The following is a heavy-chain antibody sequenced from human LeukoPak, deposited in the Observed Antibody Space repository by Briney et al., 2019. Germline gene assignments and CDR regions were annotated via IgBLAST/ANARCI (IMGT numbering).Heavy chain of an antibody. J-gene: IGHJ4*02. CDR1: GFTFSSYG. CDR3: AKDWARKSPNFDY. D-gene: IGHD3-16*01. CDR2: IRYDGSNK. Sequence: GGSRRLSCAASGFTFSSYGMHWVRQAPGKGLEWVAFIRYDGSNKYYADSVKGRFTISRDNSKNTLYLQMNSLRAEDTAVYYCAKDWARKSPNFDYWGQGTLVTVSS. V-gene: IGHV3-30*02.